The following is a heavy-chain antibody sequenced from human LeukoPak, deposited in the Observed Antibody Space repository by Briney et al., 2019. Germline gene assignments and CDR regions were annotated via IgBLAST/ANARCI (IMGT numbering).Heavy chain of an antibody. D-gene: IGHD6-13*01. V-gene: IGHV3-53*01. CDR1: GFTVSSNY. CDR2: IYSGGNK. CDR3: ASAPGYSSSWYRSGYGMDV. Sequence: GGSLRLSCAASGFTVSSNYMSWVRQAPGKGLEWVSVIYSGGNKYYADSVKGRFTISRDSSKNTVYLQMNSLRADDTAVYYCASAPGYSSSWYRSGYGMDVWGQGTTVTVSS. J-gene: IGHJ6*02.